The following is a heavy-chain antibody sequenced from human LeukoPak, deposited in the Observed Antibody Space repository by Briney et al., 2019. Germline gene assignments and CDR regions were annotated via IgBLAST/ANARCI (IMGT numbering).Heavy chain of an antibody. V-gene: IGHV3-33*01. J-gene: IGHJ4*02. CDR3: ARDYYDSSVEYYFDY. D-gene: IGHD3-22*01. CDR1: GFTFSSYG. CDR2: IWYDGSNK. Sequence: PGGSLRLSCAASGFTFSSYGMHWVRQAPGKGLEWVAVIWYDGSNKYYADSVKGRFTISRDNSKNTLYLQMNSLRAEDTAVYYCARDYYDSSVEYYFDYWGQGTLVTVS.